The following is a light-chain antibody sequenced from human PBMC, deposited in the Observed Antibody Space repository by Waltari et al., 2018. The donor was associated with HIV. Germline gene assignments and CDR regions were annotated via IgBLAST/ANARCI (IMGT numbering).Light chain of an antibody. J-gene: IGLJ2*01. V-gene: IGLV2-11*01. CDR3: SSYAGTSNFVL. CDR1: SSDVGAYNY. Sequence: QSALTQPRSVSESPGQSVTISCTGTSSDVGAYNYVSWYQQHPGRAPKFIIYNVSERPSVVPDRFSGSKPGYPAFLTISVLQAEDEADYYCSSYAGTSNFVLFGGGTKVTVL. CDR2: NVS.